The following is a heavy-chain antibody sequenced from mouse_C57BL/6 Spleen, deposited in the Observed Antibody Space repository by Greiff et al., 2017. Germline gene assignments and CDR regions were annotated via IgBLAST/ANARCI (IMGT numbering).Heavy chain of an antibody. D-gene: IGHD2-2*01. V-gene: IGHV1-26*01. CDR1: GYTFTDYY. Sequence: EVQLQQSGPELVKPGASVKISCKASGYTFTDYYMNWVKQSHGKSLEWIGDINPNNGGTSYNQKFKGKATLTVDKSSSTAYMELRSLTSEDSAVYYCARRELGYGYGAGDYWGQGTTLTVSS. J-gene: IGHJ2*01. CDR3: ARRELGYGYGAGDY. CDR2: INPNNGGT.